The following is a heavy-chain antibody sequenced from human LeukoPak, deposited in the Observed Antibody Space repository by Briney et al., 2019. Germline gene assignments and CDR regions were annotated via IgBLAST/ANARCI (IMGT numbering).Heavy chain of an antibody. CDR3: ARHFAYSSSSYLDH. J-gene: IGHJ4*02. CDR1: GGSVSNYY. CDR2: VYYTGST. Sequence: SETLSLTCSVSGGSVSNYYWSWIRQPPGKGLEWIGYVYYTGSTNYNPSLKSRVTMFEDKSKNQFSLRLYSVTVADTAVYYCARHFAYSSSSYLDHWGQGSLVTVSS. V-gene: IGHV4-59*08. D-gene: IGHD6-6*01.